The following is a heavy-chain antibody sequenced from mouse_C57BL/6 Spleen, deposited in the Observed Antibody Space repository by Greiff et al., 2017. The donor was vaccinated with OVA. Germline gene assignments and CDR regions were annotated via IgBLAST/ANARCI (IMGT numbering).Heavy chain of an antibody. CDR3: ARKEWYFDV. Sequence: EVKLMESGGGLVKPGGSLKLSCAASGFTFSDYGMHWVRQAPEKGLEWVAYISSGSSTIYYADTVKGRFTISRDNAKNTLFLQMTSLRSEDTAMYYCARKEWYFDVWGTGTTVTVSS. CDR1: GFTFSDYG. V-gene: IGHV5-17*01. CDR2: ISSGSSTI. J-gene: IGHJ1*03.